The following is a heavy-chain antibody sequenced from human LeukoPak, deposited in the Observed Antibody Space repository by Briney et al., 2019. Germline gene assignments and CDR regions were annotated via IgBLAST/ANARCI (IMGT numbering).Heavy chain of an antibody. V-gene: IGHV4-59*12. D-gene: IGHD2-2*03. Sequence: SETLSLTCTVSGGSISSYYWSWIRQPPGKGLEWIGYIYYSGSTYYNPSLKSRVTISVDTSKNQFSLKLSSVTAADTAVYYCARTLGYCSSTSCNYYMDVWGKGTTVTVSS. CDR1: GGSISSYY. CDR2: IYYSGST. J-gene: IGHJ6*03. CDR3: ARTLGYCSSTSCNYYMDV.